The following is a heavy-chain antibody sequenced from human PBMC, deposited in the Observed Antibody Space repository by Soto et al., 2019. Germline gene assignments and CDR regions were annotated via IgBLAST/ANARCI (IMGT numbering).Heavy chain of an antibody. Sequence: SLRLSCAVSGFNVMSYWMSWVRQAPGKGLEWVASIKDDGSEIYYLQSVRGRFTISRDSAGNALHLAMNYLSAEDTGVYFCARDIGFDYVNWGQGTLVTVSP. J-gene: IGHJ4*02. D-gene: IGHD3-16*01. CDR3: ARDIGFDYVN. CDR2: IKDDGSEI. CDR1: GFNVMSYW. V-gene: IGHV3-7*01.